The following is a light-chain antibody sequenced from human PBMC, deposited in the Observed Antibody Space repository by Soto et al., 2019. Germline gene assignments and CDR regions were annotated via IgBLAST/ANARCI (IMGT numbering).Light chain of an antibody. CDR1: DNDIGTYNL. Sequence: QSVLTQPASVSGSPGQSITISCTGTDNDIGTYNLVSWYQQCPGTAPKVIIFDVSSRPSGVSSRFSGSKSGTSATLGITGFQTGDEADYYCGSWDSSLSAYVFGTGTKVTVL. CDR2: DVS. V-gene: IGLV2-14*02. CDR3: GSWDSSLSAYV. J-gene: IGLJ1*01.